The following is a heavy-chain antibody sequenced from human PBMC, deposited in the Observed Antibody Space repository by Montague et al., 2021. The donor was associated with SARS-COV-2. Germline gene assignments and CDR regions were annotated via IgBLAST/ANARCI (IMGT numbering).Heavy chain of an antibody. CDR3: ARRARWQLCWFFDL. V-gene: IGHV4-39*01. CDR2: INYSGKT. J-gene: IGHJ2*01. D-gene: IGHD2-15*01. CDR1: GGSISSGTYY. Sequence: SETLSLTCTVSGGSISSGTYYWGWVRQPPGKGLEWIGTINYSGKTYYNPSLKSRVTISVDTSKNQFSLKVTSVTAADTAVYYCARRARWQLCWFFDLWGRGTLVTVSS.